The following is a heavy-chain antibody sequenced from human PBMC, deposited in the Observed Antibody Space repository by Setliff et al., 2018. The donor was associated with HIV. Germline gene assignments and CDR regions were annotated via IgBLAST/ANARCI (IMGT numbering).Heavy chain of an antibody. D-gene: IGHD6-19*01. J-gene: IGHJ5*02. Sequence: ASVKVSCKASGYTFTTYFIHWVRQAPGQRLEWMGWVHAGNSNTKYSQKFQGRVTFTRDTSAHTAYMELSSLTSEDTAVYYCATFYSTGWYNPWGQGTLVTV. CDR1: GYTFTTYF. V-gene: IGHV1-3*01. CDR2: VHAGNSNT. CDR3: ATFYSTGWYNP.